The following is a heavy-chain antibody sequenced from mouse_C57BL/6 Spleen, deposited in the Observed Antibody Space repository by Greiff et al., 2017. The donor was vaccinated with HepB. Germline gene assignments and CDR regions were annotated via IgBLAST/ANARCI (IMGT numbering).Heavy chain of an antibody. J-gene: IGHJ1*03. CDR1: GYTFTSYW. Sequence: QVQLKQPGAELVKPGASVKLSCKASGYTFTSYWMHWVKQRPGRGLEWIGRIEPNSGGTKYNEKFKSKATLTVYKPSRTVYMQLSSLTSEDSAVYYCAVITTVDWYFDVWGTGTTVIVSS. V-gene: IGHV1-72*01. D-gene: IGHD1-1*01. CDR2: IEPNSGGT. CDR3: AVITTVDWYFDV.